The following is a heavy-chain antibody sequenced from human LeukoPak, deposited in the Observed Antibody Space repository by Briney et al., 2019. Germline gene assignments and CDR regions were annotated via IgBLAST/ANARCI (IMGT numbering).Heavy chain of an antibody. D-gene: IGHD5-18*01. CDR3: AKDRNRYSYGNY. CDR1: GFTFSDYA. V-gene: IGHV3-30-3*01. J-gene: IGHJ4*02. Sequence: GRSLRLSCAASGFTFSDYAMHWVRQAPGKGLEWVAVLSYGGTNKYYADSVKGRFTISRDNSKNTMFLQMNSLRAEDTAVYYCAKDRNRYSYGNYWGQGTLVTVSS. CDR2: LSYGGTNK.